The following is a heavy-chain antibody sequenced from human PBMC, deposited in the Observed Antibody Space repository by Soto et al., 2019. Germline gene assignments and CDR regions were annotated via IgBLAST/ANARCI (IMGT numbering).Heavy chain of an antibody. CDR3: ARRYSSSWHPSGHGVEAVYGMDV. J-gene: IGHJ6*02. D-gene: IGHD6-13*01. CDR2: IYPGDSDT. CDR1: GYSFTSYW. Sequence: PGESLKISCKGSGYSFTSYWIGWVRQMPGKGLEWMGIIYPGDSDTRYSPSFQGQVTISANKSISTAYLQWSSLKVSDTAMYYCARRYSSSWHPSGHGVEAVYGMDVWGQGTTVTVSS. V-gene: IGHV5-51*01.